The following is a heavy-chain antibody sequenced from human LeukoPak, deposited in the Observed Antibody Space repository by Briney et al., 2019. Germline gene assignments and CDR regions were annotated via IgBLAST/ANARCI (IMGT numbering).Heavy chain of an antibody. CDR2: IYYSGHT. Sequence: SETLSLTCTVSGDSISSSSYYWGWIRQPPGKGLEWIGSIYYSGHTYYNPSLKSRVTISIDTSKTQFSLNLISVTAADTAVYYWARHASWSYNNFPHWGQGTLVTVSS. D-gene: IGHD1-26*01. J-gene: IGHJ1*01. CDR3: ARHASWSYNNFPH. V-gene: IGHV4-39*01. CDR1: GDSISSSSYY.